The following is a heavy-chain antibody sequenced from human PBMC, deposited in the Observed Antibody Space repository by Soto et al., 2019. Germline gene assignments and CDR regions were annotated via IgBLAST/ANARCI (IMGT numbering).Heavy chain of an antibody. CDR1: GFTVSTNY. V-gene: IGHV3-66*01. CDR3: ARDNVWFGERDY. CDR2: IYSGGST. D-gene: IGHD3-10*01. Sequence: EVQVVESGGGLVQPGGSLRLSCEVSGFTVSTNYMSWVRQAPGKGLEWVSVIYSGGSTYYADFVKGRFTISRDNSKNTLSLQMNSLRAEDTAVYYCARDNVWFGERDYWGQGTLVTVSS. J-gene: IGHJ4*02.